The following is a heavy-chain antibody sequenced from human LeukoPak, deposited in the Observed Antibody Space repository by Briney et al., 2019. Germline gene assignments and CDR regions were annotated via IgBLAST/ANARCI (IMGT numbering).Heavy chain of an antibody. CDR1: GGTFSSYA. J-gene: IGHJ4*02. CDR3: ARDQESIYCSSTSCEYYFDY. V-gene: IGHV1-69*06. D-gene: IGHD2-2*01. CDR2: IIPIFGTA. Sequence: GASVKVSCKASGGTFSSYAISWVRQAPGQGLEWMGGIIPIFGTANYAQTFQGGVTITADKSTSTAYMELRSLRSEDTAVYYCARDQESIYCSSTSCEYYFDYWGQGTLVTVSS.